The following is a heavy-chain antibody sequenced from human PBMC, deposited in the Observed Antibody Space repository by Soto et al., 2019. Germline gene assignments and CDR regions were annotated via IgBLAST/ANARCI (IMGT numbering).Heavy chain of an antibody. CDR2: ISTYNGNT. Sequence: GASVKVSCKASGYTFTTYDISWVRQAPGQGLEWMGRISTYNGNTNYPQSLQGRLTLTTDTSTTTAYMELRSLRSDDTAVYYCARDPYHVLMVNAPNLYGMDVRGQGTTVTVSS. V-gene: IGHV1-18*01. J-gene: IGHJ6*02. CDR3: ARDPYHVLMVNAPNLYGMDV. CDR1: GYTFTTYD. D-gene: IGHD2-8*01.